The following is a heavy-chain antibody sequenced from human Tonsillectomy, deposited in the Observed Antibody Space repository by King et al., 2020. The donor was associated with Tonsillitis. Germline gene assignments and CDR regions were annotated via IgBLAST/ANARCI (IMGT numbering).Heavy chain of an antibody. CDR1: GFTFDDYA. J-gene: IGHJ6*02. CDR3: AKETXTXXXXXXSXXXYNGXDV. CDR2: ISWNSGSI. V-gene: IGHV3-9*01. Sequence: VQLVESGGGLVQPGRSLRLSCAAXGFTFDDYAMHWVRQAPGKGLEWVSGISWNSGSIGYADSVKGRFTIXRDNAKNSLXLQMNSLRAEDTALYYCAKETXTXXXXXXSXXXYNGXDVWGXXTXVTVSS.